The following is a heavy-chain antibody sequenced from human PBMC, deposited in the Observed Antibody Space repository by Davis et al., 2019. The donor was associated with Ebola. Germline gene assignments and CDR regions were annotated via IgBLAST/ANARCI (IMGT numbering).Heavy chain of an antibody. V-gene: IGHV4-34*01. CDR1: GGSFSGYY. CDR3: ARHTYYDILTGWDY. J-gene: IGHJ4*02. D-gene: IGHD3-9*01. Sequence: MPSETLSLTFAVHGGSFSGYYWSWIRQPPGKGLEWIGEINHSGSTNYNPSLKSRVTISVDTSKNQFSLKLSSVTAADTAVYYCARHTYYDILTGWDYWGQGTLVTVSS. CDR2: INHSGST.